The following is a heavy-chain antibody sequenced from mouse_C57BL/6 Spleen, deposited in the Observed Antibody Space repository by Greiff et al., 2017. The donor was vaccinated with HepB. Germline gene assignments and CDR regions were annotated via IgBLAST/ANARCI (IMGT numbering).Heavy chain of an antibody. Sequence: VQLQQSGAELARPGASVKLSCKASGYTFTSYGISWVKQRTGQGLEWIGEIYPRSGNTYYNEKFKGKATLTADKSSSTAYMELRSLTSEDSAVYFCARAFTTVVATRAMDYWGQGTSVTVSS. J-gene: IGHJ4*01. V-gene: IGHV1-81*01. D-gene: IGHD1-1*01. CDR1: GYTFTSYG. CDR3: ARAFTTVVATRAMDY. CDR2: IYPRSGNT.